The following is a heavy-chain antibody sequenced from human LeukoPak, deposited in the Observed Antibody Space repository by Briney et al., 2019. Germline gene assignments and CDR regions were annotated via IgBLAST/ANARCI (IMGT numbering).Heavy chain of an antibody. V-gene: IGHV1-2*02. CDR1: GFTFTGYY. D-gene: IGHD6-13*01. CDR2: INPNSGGT. Sequence: ASVKVSCKASGFTFTGYYIHWVRQAPGQGLEWMGWINPNSGGTNYAQKFQGRVTMTRDTSISTAYMELSRLTSDDTAVFYCAITADVGSWYFFDTWGQGTLVTVSS. J-gene: IGHJ4*02. CDR3: AITADVGSWYFFDT.